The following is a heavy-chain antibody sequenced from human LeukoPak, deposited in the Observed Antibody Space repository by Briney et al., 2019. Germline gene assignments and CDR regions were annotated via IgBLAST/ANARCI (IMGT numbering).Heavy chain of an antibody. CDR3: ARRGTVTTERFDY. J-gene: IGHJ4*02. CDR1: GGSISSSSYY. D-gene: IGHD4-11*01. CDR2: IYYSGST. V-gene: IGHV4-39*01. Sequence: SETLSLTCTVSGGSISSSSYYWGWIRQPPGKGLEWIGSIYYSGSTYYNPSLKSRVTISVDTSKNQFSLKLSSVTAADTAVYYCARRGTVTTERFDYWGQGTLVTVSS.